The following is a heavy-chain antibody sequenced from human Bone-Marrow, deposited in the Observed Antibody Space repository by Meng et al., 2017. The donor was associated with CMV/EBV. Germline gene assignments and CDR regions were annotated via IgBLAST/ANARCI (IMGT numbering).Heavy chain of an antibody. J-gene: IGHJ5*02. CDR3: ARVLPPGNWFDP. V-gene: IGHV4-39*07. Sequence: QLQQQESCPGLVKPSGTLALTCTGSGGSIISSSYYWGWIRQPPGKGLEWIGSIYYSGSTYYNPSLKSRVTISVDTSKNQFSLKLSSVTAADTAVYYCARVLPPGNWFDPWGQGTLVTVSS. CDR2: IYYSGST. CDR1: GGSIISSSYY. D-gene: IGHD3-10*01.